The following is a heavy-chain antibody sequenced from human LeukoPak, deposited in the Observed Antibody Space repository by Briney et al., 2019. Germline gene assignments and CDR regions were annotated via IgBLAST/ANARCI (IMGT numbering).Heavy chain of an antibody. J-gene: IGHJ4*02. CDR1: GFTFSNAW. CDR2: IKSKTDGGTT. V-gene: IGHV3-15*07. Sequence: GGSLRLSCAASGFTFSNAWMNWVRQAPGKGLEWVGRIKSKTDGGTTDYAALVKGRFTISRDDSKNTLYLQMSSLKTEDTAVYYCTTAPSGWYLDYFDYWGQGTLVTVSS. D-gene: IGHD6-19*01. CDR3: TTAPSGWYLDYFDY.